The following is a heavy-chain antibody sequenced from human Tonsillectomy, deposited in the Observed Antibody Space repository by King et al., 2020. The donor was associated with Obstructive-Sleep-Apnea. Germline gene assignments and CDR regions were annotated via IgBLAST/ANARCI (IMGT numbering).Heavy chain of an antibody. D-gene: IGHD4-23*01. CDR3: AYGGPAAVDI. CDR1: GFTFSSYA. CDR2: ISGSGGST. J-gene: IGHJ3*02. Sequence: VQLVESGGGLVQPGGSLRLSCAASGFTFSSYAMTWVRQSPGKGLEWVSAISGSGGSTYYADSVKGRFTIARDNSKNTLYPQMNSIRVEDTAIYYCAYGGPAAVDIWGQGTMVTVSS. V-gene: IGHV3-23*04.